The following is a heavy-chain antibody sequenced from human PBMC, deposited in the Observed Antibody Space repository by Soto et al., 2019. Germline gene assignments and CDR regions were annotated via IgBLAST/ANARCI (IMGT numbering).Heavy chain of an antibody. V-gene: IGHV4-39*02. CDR3: ATQEVGGSYVYTFDP. CDR1: GGSVSSGSYY. J-gene: IGHJ5*02. CDR2: IYYSGST. Sequence: SETLSLTCTVSGGSVSSGSYYWGWIRQPPGKGLEWIGSIYYSGSTYYNPSLKSRVTISVDTSKNHFSLKLSSVTAADTAVYYCATQEVGGSYVYTFDPWGQGTLVTVSS. D-gene: IGHD1-26*01.